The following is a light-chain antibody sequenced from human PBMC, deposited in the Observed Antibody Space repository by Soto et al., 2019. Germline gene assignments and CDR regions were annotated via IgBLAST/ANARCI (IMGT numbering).Light chain of an antibody. Sequence: DLQMTQSPSSLSASVGDRVTITCRASQSISSYLNWYQQKPGEAPKLLIYAASSLQSGVPSRFSGGGSGTDFTLTISSLQPEDFATYYCQQSYSIPVTFGPGTKVDIK. J-gene: IGKJ3*01. V-gene: IGKV1-39*01. CDR3: QQSYSIPVT. CDR2: AAS. CDR1: QSISSY.